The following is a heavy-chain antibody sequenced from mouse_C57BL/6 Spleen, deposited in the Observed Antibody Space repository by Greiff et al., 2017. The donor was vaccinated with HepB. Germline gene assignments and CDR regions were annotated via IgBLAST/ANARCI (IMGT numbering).Heavy chain of an antibody. V-gene: IGHV3-6*01. CDR2: ISYDGSN. D-gene: IGHD2-10*02. Sequence: EVQLQESGPGLVKPSQSLSLTCSVTGYSITSGYYWNWIRQFPGNKLEWMGYISYDGSNNYNPSLKNRISITRDTSKNQFFLKLNSVTTEDTATYYCARSGYGKFDYWGQGTTLTVSS. CDR3: ARSGYGKFDY. CDR1: GYSITSGYY. J-gene: IGHJ2*01.